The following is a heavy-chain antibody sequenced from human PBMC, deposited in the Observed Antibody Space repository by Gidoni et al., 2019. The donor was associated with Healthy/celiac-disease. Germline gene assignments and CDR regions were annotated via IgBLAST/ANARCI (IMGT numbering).Heavy chain of an antibody. CDR2: ISSSSSYI. J-gene: IGHJ6*02. Sequence: EVQLVESGGGLVKPGGSLRLSCAASGFTFSSYSMNWVRQAPGKGLEWVSSISSSSSYIYYADSVKSRFTISRDNAKNSLYLQMNSLRAEDTAVYYCARDPKNYYYYYGMDVWGQGTTVTVSS. CDR1: GFTFSSYS. V-gene: IGHV3-21*01. CDR3: ARDPKNYYYYYGMDV.